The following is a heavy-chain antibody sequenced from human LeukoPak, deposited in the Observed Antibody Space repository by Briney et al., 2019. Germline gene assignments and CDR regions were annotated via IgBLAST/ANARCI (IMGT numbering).Heavy chain of an antibody. D-gene: IGHD6-19*01. J-gene: IGHJ5*02. Sequence: GGSLRLSCAASGFTVSSFYMSWVRQAPGKGLEWVSVIYSDDSTYYADSVKGRFTISRDNSKNTLYLQMNSLRAEDTAVYYCAKAPGYSSTNWFDPWGQGTLVTVSS. CDR2: IYSDDST. CDR1: GFTVSSFY. CDR3: AKAPGYSSTNWFDP. V-gene: IGHV3-53*01.